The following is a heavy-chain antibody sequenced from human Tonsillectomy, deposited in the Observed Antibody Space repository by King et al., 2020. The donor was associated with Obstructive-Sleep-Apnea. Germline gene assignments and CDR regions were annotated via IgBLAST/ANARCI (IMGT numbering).Heavy chain of an antibody. CDR3: TKVEGYDYGDYVDY. D-gene: IGHD4-17*01. Sequence: VQLVESGGGLVKPGGSLRLSCAASGFTFSNAWMSWVRQATRKGLEWVGRIKSKTYGVTTDYAAPVKGRFTISRDDSKNTLYLQMNSLKTEDTSVYYCTKVEGYDYGDYVDYWGQGTLVTVSS. V-gene: IGHV3-15*01. CDR1: GFTFSNAW. J-gene: IGHJ4*02. CDR2: IKSKTYGVTT.